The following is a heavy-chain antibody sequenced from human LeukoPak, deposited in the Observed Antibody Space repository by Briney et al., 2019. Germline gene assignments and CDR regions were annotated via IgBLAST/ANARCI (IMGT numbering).Heavy chain of an antibody. CDR1: GFTFSSYG. V-gene: IGHV3-30*03. CDR3: ARVGGDWAFDY. J-gene: IGHJ4*02. D-gene: IGHD2-21*02. CDR2: ISYDGSNK. Sequence: GGSLRLSCAASGFTFSSYGMHWVRQAPGKGLEWVAVISYDGSNKYYADSVKGRFTISRDNSKNTLYLQMNSLRAEDTAVYYCARVGGDWAFDYWGQGTLVTVSS.